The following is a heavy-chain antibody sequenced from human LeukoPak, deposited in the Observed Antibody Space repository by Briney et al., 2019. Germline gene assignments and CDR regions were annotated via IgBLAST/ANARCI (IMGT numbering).Heavy chain of an antibody. CDR1: GGSISSYY. Sequence: SETLSLTCTVSGGSISSYYWSWIRQPPGKGLEWIGYIYCSGSTNYNPSLKSRVTISVDTSKNQFSLKLSSVTAADTAVYYCARAYSGYDFYYYYYYMDVWGKGTTVTVSS. CDR3: ARAYSGYDFYYYYYYMDV. CDR2: IYCSGST. V-gene: IGHV4-59*01. D-gene: IGHD5-12*01. J-gene: IGHJ6*03.